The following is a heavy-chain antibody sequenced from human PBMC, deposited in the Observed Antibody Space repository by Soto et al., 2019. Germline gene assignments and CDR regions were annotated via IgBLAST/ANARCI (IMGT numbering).Heavy chain of an antibody. CDR2: ISYDGSNK. J-gene: IGHJ6*02. D-gene: IGHD2-2*02. CDR3: AREAIPAAISWRGYYYCYGMDV. V-gene: IGHV3-30-3*01. Sequence: QVQLVESGGGVVQPGRSLRLSCAASGFTFSSYAMHWVRQAPGKGLEWVAVISYDGSNKYYADSVKGRFTISRDNSKNTLYLQMNSLRAEDTAVYYCAREAIPAAISWRGYYYCYGMDVWGQGSTVTVSS. CDR1: GFTFSSYA.